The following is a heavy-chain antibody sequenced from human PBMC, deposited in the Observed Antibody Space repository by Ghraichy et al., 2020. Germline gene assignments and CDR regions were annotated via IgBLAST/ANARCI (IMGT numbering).Heavy chain of an antibody. J-gene: IGHJ4*02. CDR1: GFTFSSYA. D-gene: IGHD3-3*01. CDR3: ATIALEWLDY. CDR2: ISYDGSNK. Sequence: GGSLRLSCAASGFTFSSYAMHWVRQAPGKGLEWVAVISYDGSNKYYADSVKGRFTISRDNSKNTLYLQMNSLRAEDTAVYYCATIALEWLDYWGQGTLVTVSS. V-gene: IGHV3-30-3*01.